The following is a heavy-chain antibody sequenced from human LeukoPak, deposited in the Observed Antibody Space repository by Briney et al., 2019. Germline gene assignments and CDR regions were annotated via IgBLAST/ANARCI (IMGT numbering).Heavy chain of an antibody. Sequence: GGTLRLSCAASGFTFSSYGMSWVRQAPGKGLEWVSAISGSGGSTYYADSVKGRFTISRDNSKNTLYLQMNSLRAEDTAVYYCAKVLVGYYFDYWGQGTLVTVSS. CDR1: GFTFSSYG. CDR2: ISGSGGST. V-gene: IGHV3-23*01. J-gene: IGHJ4*02. CDR3: AKVLVGYYFDY. D-gene: IGHD2-15*01.